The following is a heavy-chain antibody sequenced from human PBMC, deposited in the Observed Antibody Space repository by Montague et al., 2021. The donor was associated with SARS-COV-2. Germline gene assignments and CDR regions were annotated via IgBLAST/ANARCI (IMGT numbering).Heavy chain of an antibody. CDR1: GDSISTDNW. D-gene: IGHD4-11*01. CDR2: IYHTGST. J-gene: IGHJ6*02. V-gene: IGHV4-4*02. Sequence: SETLSLTCVVSGDSISTDNWWTWVRLPPGKGLEWVGEIYHTGSTKYKSSLKSRVSISVDKSWNQVSLKLTSVTAADTAVYYCARHLRVTTVTSHTYHYDMDVWGQGTTVTVSS. CDR3: ARHLRVTTVTSHTYHYDMDV.